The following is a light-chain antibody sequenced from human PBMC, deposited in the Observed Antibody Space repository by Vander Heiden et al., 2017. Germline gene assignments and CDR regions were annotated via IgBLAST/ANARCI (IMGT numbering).Light chain of an antibody. V-gene: IGKV3-11*01. Sequence: EIVLTHSPATLSLSPGERATLSCRASQSVSSYLAWYQQKPGQAPRLLIYDASNRATGIPARFSGSGSGTDFTVTISSLEPEDFAVYYCQQRSNWPLLTFGGGTKVEIK. CDR2: DAS. CDR1: QSVSSY. J-gene: IGKJ4*01. CDR3: QQRSNWPLLT.